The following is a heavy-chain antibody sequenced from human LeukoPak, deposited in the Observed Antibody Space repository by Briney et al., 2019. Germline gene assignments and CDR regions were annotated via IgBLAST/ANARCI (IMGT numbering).Heavy chain of an antibody. CDR2: TSNGGGST. CDR3: ASGSGSYRTPYYYMDV. Sequence: GGSLRLSCAAAGFTFSSSGMSWVRQAPGKGLEWVSTTSNGGGSTYYADSVKGRFTISRDNSKNTLYLQMNSLRAEDTAVYYCASGSGSYRTPYYYMDVWGTGTTVTVSS. D-gene: IGHD3-10*01. CDR1: GFTFSSSG. V-gene: IGHV3-23*01. J-gene: IGHJ6*03.